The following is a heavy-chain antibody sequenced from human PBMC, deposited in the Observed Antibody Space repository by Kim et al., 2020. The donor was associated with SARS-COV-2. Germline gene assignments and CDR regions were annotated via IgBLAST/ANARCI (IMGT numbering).Heavy chain of an antibody. Sequence: GGSLRPSCAASGFTFSRSPMSWVRQAPGKGLEWVSAIDGSGDRTYYAGSVKGRFTISRDNSKNTLYLQMNSLRADDTALYYCAKDRPGGDAFDIWGQGT. CDR2: IDGSGDRT. CDR3: AKDRPGGDAFDI. CDR1: GFTFSRSP. J-gene: IGHJ3*02. D-gene: IGHD3-16*01. V-gene: IGHV3-23*01.